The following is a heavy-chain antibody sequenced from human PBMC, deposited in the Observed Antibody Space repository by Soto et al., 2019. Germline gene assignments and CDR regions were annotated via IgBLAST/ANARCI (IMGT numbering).Heavy chain of an antibody. CDR2: IYSDNKT. CDR1: GFTVSSNY. CDR3: ARGYWAGGMDV. V-gene: IGHV3-53*01. D-gene: IGHD2-8*02. Sequence: EVQLVESGGGLIQSGGSLRLSCAASGFTVSSNYMNWVCQAPGKGLEWVSVIYSDNKTYYADSVKGRFTISRDKSKNTLYVQMNSLRAEDTAIYYCARGYWAGGMDVWGQGTTITVSS. J-gene: IGHJ6*02.